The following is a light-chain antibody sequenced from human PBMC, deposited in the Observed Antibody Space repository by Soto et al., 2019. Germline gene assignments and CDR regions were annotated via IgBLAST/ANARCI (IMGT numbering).Light chain of an antibody. CDR1: QSVGND. J-gene: IGKJ4*01. V-gene: IGKV3-11*01. CDR3: QQRSNWPLT. Sequence: EIVLTQSPGTLSLSPGERGTLSCRASQSVGNDLAWYQQKPGQVPRLLIYGASNRATGIPARFSGSGSGADFTLTISSLEPEDFAVYYCQQRSNWPLTFGGGTKVDIK. CDR2: GAS.